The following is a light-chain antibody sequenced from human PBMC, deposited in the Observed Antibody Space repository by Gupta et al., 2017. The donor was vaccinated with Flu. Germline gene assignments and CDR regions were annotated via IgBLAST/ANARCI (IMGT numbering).Light chain of an antibody. CDR1: QSISSW. Sequence: DIQMTQSPSTLSASVGDRVTITCRASQSISSWLAWYQQKPGKAPKLLIYKASSLESGVPSRVSGRGSGTEFTLTISSLQPDDFATYYCQQYNSYLYSFGQGTKLEIK. J-gene: IGKJ2*03. V-gene: IGKV1-5*03. CDR2: KAS. CDR3: QQYNSYLYS.